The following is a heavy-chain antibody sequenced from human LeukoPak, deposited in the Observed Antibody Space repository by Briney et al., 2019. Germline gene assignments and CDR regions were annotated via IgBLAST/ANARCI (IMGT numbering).Heavy chain of an antibody. V-gene: IGHV3-21*01. D-gene: IGHD2-2*01. CDR2: ISSSSSYI. Sequence: KPGGSLRLSCAASGFTFSSYSMNWVRQAPGKGLEWVSSISSSSSYIYYADSVKGRFTISRDNAKNSLYLQMNSLRAEDTAVYYCAREICSSTSCYSEPHFDYWGQGTLVTVSS. J-gene: IGHJ4*02. CDR1: GFTFSSYS. CDR3: AREICSSTSCYSEPHFDY.